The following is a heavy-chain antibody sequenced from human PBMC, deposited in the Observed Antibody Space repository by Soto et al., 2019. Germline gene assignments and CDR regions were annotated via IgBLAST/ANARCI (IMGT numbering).Heavy chain of an antibody. Sequence: PGGSLRLSCAASGFTFSSYGMHWVRQAPGKGLEWVAVISYDGSNKYYADSVKGRFTISRDNSKNTLYLQMNSLRAEDTAVYYCAKDSSPSCGRIAECFDYWGQGTLVTVSS. D-gene: IGHD2-15*01. J-gene: IGHJ4*02. V-gene: IGHV3-30*18. CDR3: AKDSSPSCGRIAECFDY. CDR1: GFTFSSYG. CDR2: ISYDGSNK.